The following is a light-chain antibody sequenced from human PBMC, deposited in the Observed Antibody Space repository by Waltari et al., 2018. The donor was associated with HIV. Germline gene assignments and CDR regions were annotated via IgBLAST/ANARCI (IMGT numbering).Light chain of an antibody. J-gene: IGKJ2*01. CDR2: AAS. V-gene: IGKV1-39*01. CDR3: QQSYTNAPYT. CDR1: QGLGQY. Sequence: DIQLTPSPSSLSASVGDRVTLTCPASQGLGQYLNWYQQKPWKAPKLLISAASNLQSGIPSRFSGGGAGTDFTLTITSLQPEDFATYYCQQSYTNAPYTFGQGTKLEIK.